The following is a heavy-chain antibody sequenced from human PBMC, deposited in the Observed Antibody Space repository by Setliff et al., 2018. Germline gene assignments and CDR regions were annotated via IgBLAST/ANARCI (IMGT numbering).Heavy chain of an antibody. CDR1: GGSISSGSYY. V-gene: IGHV4-61*02. J-gene: IGHJ6*03. CDR3: AREQSYYDFWSGYTYYYYYYMDV. CDR2: IYTSGST. D-gene: IGHD3-3*01. Sequence: ASETLSLTCTVSGGSISSGSYYWSWIRQPAGKGLEWIGRIYTSGSTNYNPSLKSRVTISVDTSKNQFSLKLSSVTAADTAVYYCAREQSYYDFWSGYTYYYYYYMDVWGKGTTVTVSS.